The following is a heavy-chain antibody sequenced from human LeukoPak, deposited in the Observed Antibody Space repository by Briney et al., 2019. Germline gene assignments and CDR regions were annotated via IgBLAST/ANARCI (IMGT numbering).Heavy chain of an antibody. Sequence: GGSLRLSCAASGFTFSGYCISWVRQAPGKRLEWVSTISGSAYNTYYADSVKGRFTISRDNSANTLYLQMNSLRAEDTVLYYCRKHSASYFIYSVDSWGQGTLVTVSS. D-gene: IGHD1-26*01. CDR3: RKHSASYFIYSVDS. J-gene: IGHJ4*02. V-gene: IGHV3-23*01. CDR2: ISGSAYNT. CDR1: GFTFSGYC.